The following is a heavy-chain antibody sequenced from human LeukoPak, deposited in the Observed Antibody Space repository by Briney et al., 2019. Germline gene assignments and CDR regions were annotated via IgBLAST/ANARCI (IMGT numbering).Heavy chain of an antibody. J-gene: IGHJ6*03. CDR1: GYTFTSYD. CDR2: MNPNSGNT. V-gene: IGHV1-8*01. CDR3: ARAESMVRGVILYYYYYYMDV. D-gene: IGHD3-10*01. Sequence: ASVKVSCKASGYTFTSYDINWVRQATGQGLEWMGWMNPNSGNTGYAQKFQGRVTMTRNTSISTAYMELSSLRSEDTAVYYCARAESMVRGVILYYYYYYMDVWGKGTTVTVSS.